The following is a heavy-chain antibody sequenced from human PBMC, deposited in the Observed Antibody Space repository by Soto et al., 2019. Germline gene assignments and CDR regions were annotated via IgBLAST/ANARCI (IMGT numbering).Heavy chain of an antibody. D-gene: IGHD3-22*01. CDR3: TTGLSNGYYNFDY. Sequence: HLVESGGGLVKPGGSLRLSCAASGFTFNNAWMSWVRQAPGKGLEWVGRIKGEADGGTTDYAAPVKGRITISRDHSKDTLSRQMNSLKTEDTAVYYCTTGLSNGYYNFDYWGQGTPVTVSS. J-gene: IGHJ4*02. V-gene: IGHV3-15*01. CDR2: IKGEADGGTT. CDR1: GFTFNNAW.